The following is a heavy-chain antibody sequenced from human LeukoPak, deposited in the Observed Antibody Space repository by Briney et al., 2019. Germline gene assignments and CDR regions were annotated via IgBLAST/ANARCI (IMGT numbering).Heavy chain of an antibody. CDR3: AREGLSVVTANREEQDY. CDR2: INPNSGGT. D-gene: IGHD2-21*02. V-gene: IGHV1-2*02. J-gene: IGHJ4*02. Sequence: ASVKVSCKASGYTFTGYYMHWVRQAPGQGLEWMGWINPNSGGTNYAQKFQGRVTMTRDTSISTAYMELSRLRSDDTAVYYCAREGLSVVTANREEQDYWGQGTLVTVSS. CDR1: GYTFTGYY.